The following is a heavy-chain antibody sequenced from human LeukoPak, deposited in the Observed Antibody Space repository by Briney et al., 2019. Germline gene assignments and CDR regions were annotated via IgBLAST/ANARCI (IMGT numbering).Heavy chain of an antibody. CDR2: ISYDGSNK. V-gene: IGHV3-30-3*01. CDR1: GFTFSSYA. Sequence: GGSLRLSCAASGFTFSSYAMHWVRQAPGKGLEWVAVISYDGSNKYYADSVKGRFTISRDNSKNTLYLQMNSLRAEDTAVYYCARDDSYGYKSGDYWGQGTPVTVSS. J-gene: IGHJ4*02. CDR3: ARDDSYGYKSGDY. D-gene: IGHD5-18*01.